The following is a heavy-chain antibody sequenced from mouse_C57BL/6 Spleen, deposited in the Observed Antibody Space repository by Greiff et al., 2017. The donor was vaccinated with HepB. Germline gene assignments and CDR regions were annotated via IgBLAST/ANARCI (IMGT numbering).Heavy chain of an antibody. CDR2: IYPGDGDT. V-gene: IGHV1-82*01. J-gene: IGHJ4*01. Sequence: QVQLQQSGPELVKPGASVKISCKASGYAFSSSWMNWVKQRPGKGLEWIGRIYPGDGDTNYNGKFKGKATLTADTSSSTAYMQRSSLTSEDSAVYFCARGPYYYGSSGAMDYWGQGTSVTVSS. CDR3: ARGPYYYGSSGAMDY. CDR1: GYAFSSSW. D-gene: IGHD1-1*01.